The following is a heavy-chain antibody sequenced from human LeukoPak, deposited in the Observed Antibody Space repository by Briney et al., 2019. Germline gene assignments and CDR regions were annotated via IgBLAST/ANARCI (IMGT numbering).Heavy chain of an antibody. V-gene: IGHV4-39*07. CDR2: IYYSGRT. Sequence: SETLSLTCTVSGGSISSTSYYWGWIRQPPGKGLEWIGSIYYSGRTYYNPSLKSRVTISVDTSKNQFSLKLSSVTAADTAVYYCARLPDSSGEHWGQGTLVTVSS. CDR3: ARLPDSSGEH. D-gene: IGHD3-22*01. J-gene: IGHJ4*02. CDR1: GGSISSTSYY.